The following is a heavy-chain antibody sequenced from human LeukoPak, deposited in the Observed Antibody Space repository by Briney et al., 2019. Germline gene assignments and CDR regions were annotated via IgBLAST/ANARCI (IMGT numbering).Heavy chain of an antibody. CDR2: ISYDGSNK. CDR1: GFTFSSYA. Sequence: GRSLRLSCAASGFTFSSYAMHWVRQAPGKGLEWVAVISYDGSNKYYADSVKGRFTISRDNSKNTLYLQMNSLRAEDTALYYCAKDGESGRGNPRVVWFDSCGQGTLVAVSS. D-gene: IGHD2-21*01. V-gene: IGHV3-30-3*01. CDR3: AKDGESGRGNPRVVWFDS. J-gene: IGHJ5*01.